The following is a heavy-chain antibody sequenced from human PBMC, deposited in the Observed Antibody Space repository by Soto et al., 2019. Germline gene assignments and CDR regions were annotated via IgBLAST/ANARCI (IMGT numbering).Heavy chain of an antibody. D-gene: IGHD5-12*01. Sequence: SETLSLTCAVYGGSFSDYYWSWIRQPPGKGLEWIGEINHSGSTNYNPSLKSRVTISVDTSKNQFSLKLSSVTAADTAVFYCARRGGNSGYDRPLDFAYWGQGTLVTVSS. CDR1: GGSFSDYY. CDR3: ARRGGNSGYDRPLDFAY. CDR2: INHSGST. V-gene: IGHV4-34*01. J-gene: IGHJ4*02.